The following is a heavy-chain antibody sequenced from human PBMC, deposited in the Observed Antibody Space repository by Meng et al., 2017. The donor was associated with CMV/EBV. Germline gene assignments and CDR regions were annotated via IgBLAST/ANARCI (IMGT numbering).Heavy chain of an antibody. Sequence: GGSLRLSCAASGFTFSSYEMNWVRQAPGKGLEWVSYISSSGSTIYYADSVKGRFTISRDNAKNSLYLQMNSLRAEDTALYYCAKDTAAGDLGAFDIWGQGTMVTVS. CDR1: GFTFSSYE. D-gene: IGHD6-13*01. J-gene: IGHJ3*02. CDR2: ISSSGSTI. CDR3: AKDTAAGDLGAFDI. V-gene: IGHV3-48*03.